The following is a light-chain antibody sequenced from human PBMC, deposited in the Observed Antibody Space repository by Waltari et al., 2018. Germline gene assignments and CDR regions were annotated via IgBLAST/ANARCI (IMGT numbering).Light chain of an antibody. CDR2: KAS. V-gene: IGKV1-5*03. Sequence: DTQLTQSPSTLSASVGDRATITCRASQTFNNWLAWYQQRSGKAPRLLVHKASTLHTGIPSRFSGSGSGTEFTLTISSLQPDDSATYYCQQYSTYSGTFGQGTKLEIK. CDR3: QQYSTYSGT. CDR1: QTFNNW. J-gene: IGKJ2*01.